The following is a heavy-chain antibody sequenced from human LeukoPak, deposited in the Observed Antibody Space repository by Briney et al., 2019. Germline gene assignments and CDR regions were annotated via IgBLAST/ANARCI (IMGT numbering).Heavy chain of an antibody. CDR1: GASISSYY. CDR2: SYNNGGT. V-gene: IGHV4-4*07. D-gene: IGHD2-15*01. J-gene: IGHJ6*03. CDR3: ARVLGAVSGAGFHYYMDV. Sequence: SETLSLTCTVSGASISSYYWGWIRQPAGKGLEWIGRSYNNGGTNYNPSLESRVTMSVDTSKSQFSLKLRSVTAADTAIYYCARVLGAVSGAGFHYYMDVWGTGATVGVSS.